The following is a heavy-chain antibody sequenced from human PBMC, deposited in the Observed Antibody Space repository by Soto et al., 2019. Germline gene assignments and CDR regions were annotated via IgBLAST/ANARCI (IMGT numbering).Heavy chain of an antibody. CDR2: IYHSGST. D-gene: IGHD2-2*01. J-gene: IGHJ4*02. V-gene: IGHV4-4*02. CDR3: ARGSALGYCISTSCYGFDY. CDR1: GGSISSSNW. Sequence: PSETLSLTCAVSGGSISSSNWWSWVRQPPGKGLEWIGEIYHSGSTNYNPSLKSRVTISVDKSKNQFSLKLSSVTAADTAVYYCARGSALGYCISTSCYGFDYWGQGTLVTVSS.